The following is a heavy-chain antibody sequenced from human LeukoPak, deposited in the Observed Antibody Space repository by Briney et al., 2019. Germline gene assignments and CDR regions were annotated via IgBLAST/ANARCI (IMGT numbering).Heavy chain of an antibody. Sequence: GGSLRLSCAASGFTFSSYSMNWVRQAPGKGLEWVSSISSSSSYIYYADSVKGRFTISRDNAKNSLYLQMNSLRAEDTAVYYCARVKVYGSGSYLDAFDIWGQGTMVTVSS. CDR3: ARVKVYGSGSYLDAFDI. V-gene: IGHV3-21*01. CDR2: ISSSSSYI. D-gene: IGHD3-10*01. CDR1: GFTFSSYS. J-gene: IGHJ3*02.